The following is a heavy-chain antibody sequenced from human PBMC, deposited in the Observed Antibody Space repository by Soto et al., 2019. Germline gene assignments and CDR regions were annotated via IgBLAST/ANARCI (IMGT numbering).Heavy chain of an antibody. CDR3: ARPDSGIAVAAYYFDY. CDR1: GFTFSSYS. J-gene: IGHJ4*02. D-gene: IGHD6-19*01. CDR2: ISSSSSTI. Sequence: PGGSLRLSCAASGFTFSSYSMNWVRQAPGKGLEWVSYISSSSSTIYYADSVKGRSTISRDNAKNSLYLQMNSLRDEDTAVYYCARPDSGIAVAAYYFDYWGQGTLVTVSS. V-gene: IGHV3-48*02.